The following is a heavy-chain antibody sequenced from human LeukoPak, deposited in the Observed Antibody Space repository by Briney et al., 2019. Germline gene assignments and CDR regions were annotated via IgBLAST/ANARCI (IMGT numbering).Heavy chain of an antibody. V-gene: IGHV4-34*01. Sequence: SETLSLTCAVYGGSFSGYYWSWLRQPPGKGREWLGEINHSGSTNYNPSLKSRVTISVDTSKNQFSLKLSSVTAADTAVYYCARVIGWYVFGGDAFDIWGQGTMVTVSS. D-gene: IGHD6-19*01. CDR2: INHSGST. CDR3: ARVIGWYVFGGDAFDI. J-gene: IGHJ3*02. CDR1: GGSFSGYY.